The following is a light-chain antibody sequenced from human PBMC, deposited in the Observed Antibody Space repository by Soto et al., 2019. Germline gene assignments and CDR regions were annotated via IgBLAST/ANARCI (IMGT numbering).Light chain of an antibody. CDR3: QQLNSYPRT. Sequence: DLPLTQSPSVLSASVGDRVTITCRASQGINSYLAWYQQKSGKVPKLLIYAASTLHSGVPSRFSGSGSGTEFTLTISSLQPEDFATYYCQQLNSYPRTFGQGTKVEIK. CDR2: AAS. J-gene: IGKJ1*01. CDR1: QGINSY. V-gene: IGKV1-9*01.